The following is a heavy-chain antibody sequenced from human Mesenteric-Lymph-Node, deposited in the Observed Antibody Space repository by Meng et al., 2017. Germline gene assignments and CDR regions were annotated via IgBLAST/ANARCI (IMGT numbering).Heavy chain of an antibody. CDR2: INPNSGGT. J-gene: IGHJ6*02. CDR3: ARFSEDYYYGMDV. Sequence: SVKVSCKASGYTFTGYYMHWVRQAPGQGLEWMGRINPNSGGTNYAQKFQGRVTMTRDTSISTAYMELSRLRSDDTAVYYCARFSEDYYYGMDVWGQGTTVTGSS. V-gene: IGHV1-2*06. CDR1: GYTFTGYY.